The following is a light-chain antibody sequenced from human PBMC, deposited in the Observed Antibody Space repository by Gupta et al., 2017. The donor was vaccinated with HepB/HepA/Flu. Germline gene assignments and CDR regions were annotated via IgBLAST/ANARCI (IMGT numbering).Light chain of an antibody. J-gene: IGLJ3*02. Sequence: HSTLSQPASVSGSPGQSIIISCTGTSSDVGSDNLVSWYQQYPGKAPKLLIYEVSKRPSGVSNRFSGSKSGNTASLTISGLQAEDEADYYCCSYAGSRAFWVFGGGTKVTVL. CDR1: SSDVGSDNL. V-gene: IGLV2-23*02. CDR2: EVS. CDR3: CSYAGSRAFWV.